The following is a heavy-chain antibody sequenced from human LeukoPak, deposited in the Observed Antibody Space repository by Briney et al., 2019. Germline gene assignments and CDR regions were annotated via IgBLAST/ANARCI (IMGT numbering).Heavy chain of an antibody. D-gene: IGHD5-12*01. CDR1: GFTFGDYA. V-gene: IGHV3-49*03. CDR3: TRVGGYSGYVPTYFGY. Sequence: GGSLRLSCTASGFTFGDYAMSWFRQASGKGLEWVGFIRSKAYGGTTEYAASVKGRFTISRDDSKSIAYLQMNSLKTEDTAVYYCTRVGGYSGYVPTYFGYWGQGTLVTVSS. CDR2: IRSKAYGGTT. J-gene: IGHJ4*02.